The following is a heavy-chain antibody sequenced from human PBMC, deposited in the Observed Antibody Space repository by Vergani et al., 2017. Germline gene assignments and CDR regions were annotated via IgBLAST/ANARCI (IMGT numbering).Heavy chain of an antibody. CDR2: ISICSSYI. V-gene: IGHV3-21*01. J-gene: IGHJ6*02. D-gene: IGHD5-12*01. CDR1: GFTFSSYS. CDR3: AGEISGYDLGYYYYGMDV. Sequence: EVQLVESGGGLVKRGGSLRLSCAASGFTFSSYSMNWVRQAPGKGLEWVSSISICSSYIYYADSVKGRFTISRDNAKNSLYLQMNSLRAEDTAVYYCAGEISGYDLGYYYYGMDVWGQGTTVTVSS.